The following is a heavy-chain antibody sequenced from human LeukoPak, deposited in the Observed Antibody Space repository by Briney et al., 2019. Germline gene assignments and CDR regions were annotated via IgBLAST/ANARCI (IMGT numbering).Heavy chain of an antibody. CDR3: LSRGYTAKACLEASFLCFDH. V-gene: IGHV3-7*03. D-gene: IGHD5-18*01. J-gene: IGHJ4*02. Sequence: GGSLRLSCAASGLTFSRYWLTLVRQAPGKGLEWVANINQDGSEENYVDSVRGRFTISRDNATNSLHLQMYSLRNEDTAVYHCLSRGYTAKACLEASFLCFDHWGRGTRVTVSS. CDR2: INQDGSEE. CDR1: GLTFSRYW.